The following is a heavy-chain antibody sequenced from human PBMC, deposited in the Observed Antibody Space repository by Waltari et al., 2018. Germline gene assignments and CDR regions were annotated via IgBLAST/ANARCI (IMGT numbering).Heavy chain of an antibody. Sequence: QVQLVESGGGVVQPGGSLRLSCAASGFTFSSYGMHWVRQAPGKGLGWVAFIRYDGSNKYYADSVKGRFTISRDNSKNTLYLQMNSLRAEDTAVYYCAKDLGSSTSCHRWGQGTLVTVSS. D-gene: IGHD2-2*01. J-gene: IGHJ4*02. V-gene: IGHV3-30*02. CDR2: IRYDGSNK. CDR1: GFTFSSYG. CDR3: AKDLGSSTSCHR.